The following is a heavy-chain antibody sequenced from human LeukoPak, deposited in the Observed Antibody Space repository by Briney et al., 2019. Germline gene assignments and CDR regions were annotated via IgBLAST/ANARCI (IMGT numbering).Heavy chain of an antibody. CDR3: ARLRITGGHYYQHGLDV. V-gene: IGHV4-39*07. CDR1: GGAVSRSTYY. Sequence: SETLSLTCTVSGGAVSRSTYYWGWIRPPPGKGLGWIGSIYYSGSTYYNPSLKSRVTTSVDTSKKQFSLKLSSVTAADTAVYYCARLRITGGHYYQHGLDVWGQGTTVTVSS. D-gene: IGHD2-8*02. CDR2: IYYSGST. J-gene: IGHJ6*02.